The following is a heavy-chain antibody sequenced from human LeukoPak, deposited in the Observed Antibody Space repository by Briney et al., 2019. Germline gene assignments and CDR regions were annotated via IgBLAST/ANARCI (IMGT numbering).Heavy chain of an antibody. D-gene: IGHD6-13*01. Sequence: ASVKVSCKASGYTFTSYDINWVRQATGQGLAWMGWMNPNSGNTGYAQKFQGRVTMTRNTSISTAYMELSSLRSEDTAVYYCARELTAAADAFDMWGQGTMVTVSS. J-gene: IGHJ3*02. V-gene: IGHV1-8*01. CDR1: GYTFTSYD. CDR3: ARELTAAADAFDM. CDR2: MNPNSGNT.